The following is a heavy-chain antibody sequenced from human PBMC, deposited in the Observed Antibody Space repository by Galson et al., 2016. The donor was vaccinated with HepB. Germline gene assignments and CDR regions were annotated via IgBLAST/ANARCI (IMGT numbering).Heavy chain of an antibody. J-gene: IGHJ4*02. Sequence: SLRLSCAASGFTFSSYAMSWVRQAPGKGLEWVSVISAASNTYYTDSVKGRFTISRDNSKPTLYLEMNSLRVEETAVCFCANYLGYGSGRPGYFHSWGQGTLVTVSP. CDR1: GFTFSSYA. V-gene: IGHV3-23*01. CDR3: ANYLGYGSGRPGYFHS. D-gene: IGHD3-10*01. CDR2: ISAASNT.